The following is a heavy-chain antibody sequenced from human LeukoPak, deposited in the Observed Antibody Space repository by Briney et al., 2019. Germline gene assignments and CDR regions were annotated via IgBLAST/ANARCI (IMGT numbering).Heavy chain of an antibody. CDR1: GFTVSSNY. D-gene: IGHD2-2*01. CDR3: ARDCCTNIWLGY. J-gene: IGHJ4*02. Sequence: GGSLRLSCAASGFTVSSNYMSWVRQAPGKGLEGVSVIYSGGSTYYADSVKGRFTISTDNSKNTLYLQMNSLRAEATAVYYCARDCCTNIWLGYWGQGTLVTVSS. V-gene: IGHV3-66*01. CDR2: IYSGGST.